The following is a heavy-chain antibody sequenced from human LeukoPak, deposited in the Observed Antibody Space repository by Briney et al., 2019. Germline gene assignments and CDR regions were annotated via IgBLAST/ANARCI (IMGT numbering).Heavy chain of an antibody. V-gene: IGHV3-21*01. CDR1: GFTFSSYS. Sequence: GGSLRLSCAASGFTFSSYSMNWVRQAPGKGLEWVSSISSSSSYIYYADSVKGRFTISRDNAKNSLYLQMNSLRAEDTAVYYCARESGLAAAGTGDYYYGMDVWGRGTTVTVSS. CDR2: ISSSSSYI. CDR3: ARESGLAAAGTGDYYYGMDV. J-gene: IGHJ6*02. D-gene: IGHD6-13*01.